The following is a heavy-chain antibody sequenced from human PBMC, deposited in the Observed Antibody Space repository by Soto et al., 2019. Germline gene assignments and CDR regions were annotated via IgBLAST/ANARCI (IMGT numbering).Heavy chain of an antibody. CDR2: INSDGSTT. Sequence: EVRLVESGGGLVQPGGSLRLSCATSGFTFSSRWMHWVRQAPGKGLVWVSYINSDGSTTTYADSVKGRFNISRDNAKNTVYLQMNRLRVDDTSVYYCARDTSYSTDYWGQGTLVTVSS. D-gene: IGHD2-2*01. CDR1: GFTFSSRW. J-gene: IGHJ4*02. V-gene: IGHV3-74*01. CDR3: ARDTSYSTDY.